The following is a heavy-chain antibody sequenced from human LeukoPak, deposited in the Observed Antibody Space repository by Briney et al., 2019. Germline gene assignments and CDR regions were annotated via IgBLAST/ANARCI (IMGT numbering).Heavy chain of an antibody. CDR2: IIPIFGTA. CDR3: ARARDGYNQNYYYYYGMDV. V-gene: IGHV1-69*13. D-gene: IGHD5-24*01. Sequence: SVKVSCKASGGTFSSYAISWVRQAPGQGLEWMGGIIPIFGTANYAQKFQGRVTIAADESTSTAYMELSSLRSEDTAVYYCARARDGYNQNYYYYYGMDVWGQGTTVTVSS. J-gene: IGHJ6*02. CDR1: GGTFSSYA.